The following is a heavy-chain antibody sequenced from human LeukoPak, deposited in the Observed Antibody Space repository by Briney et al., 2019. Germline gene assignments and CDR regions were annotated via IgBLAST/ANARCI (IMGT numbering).Heavy chain of an antibody. Sequence: GGSLRLSCAASGFTVSSNYMSWVRQAPGKGLEWVSVIYSGGSTYYADSVKGRFTISRDNSKNTPYLQMNSLRAEDTAVYYCARGVQLVPNYFGYWGQGTLVTVSS. CDR3: ARGVQLVPNYFGY. D-gene: IGHD6-13*01. J-gene: IGHJ4*02. V-gene: IGHV3-66*01. CDR1: GFTVSSNY. CDR2: IYSGGST.